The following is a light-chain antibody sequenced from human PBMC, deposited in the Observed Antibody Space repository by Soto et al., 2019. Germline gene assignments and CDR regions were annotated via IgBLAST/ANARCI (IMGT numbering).Light chain of an antibody. CDR2: GAF. V-gene: IGKV3-11*01. CDR3: QQYKSYYPIT. Sequence: EIVLTQSPATPSLSPGERATLSFRSSQSVSSYLAWYQQKPGQAPRLLIYGAFNRATGIPARFSGSGSGTDFTLTISSLQHDDFANYYCQQYKSYYPITFGQGTRLEIK. CDR1: QSVSSY. J-gene: IGKJ5*01.